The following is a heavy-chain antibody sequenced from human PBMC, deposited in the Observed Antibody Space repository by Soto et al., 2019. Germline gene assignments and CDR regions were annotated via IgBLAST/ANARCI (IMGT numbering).Heavy chain of an antibody. J-gene: IGHJ4*02. V-gene: IGHV3-30*18. CDR3: AKEGEQLTSFDY. Sequence: GGSLRLSCAASGFTFSSYGMHWVRQAPGKGPEWVAVISYDGSNKYYADSVKGRFTISRDNSKNTLYLQMNSLRAEDTAVYYCAKEGEQLTSFDYWGQGTLVTVSS. CDR2: ISYDGSNK. CDR1: GFTFSSYG. D-gene: IGHD6-13*01.